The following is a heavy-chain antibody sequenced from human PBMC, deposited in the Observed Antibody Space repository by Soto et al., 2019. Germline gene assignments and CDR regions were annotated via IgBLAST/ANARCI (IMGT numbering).Heavy chain of an antibody. Sequence: PSETLSLTCTVSGGSISSENWWSWVRQAPGKGLEWIGEIYQSGSTHYTPSLKSRVTISLDKSKNQFFLKLHSVTAADTAVYYCARDAGASRYYGMDVWGQGTTVTVYS. CDR2: IYQSGST. D-gene: IGHD2-8*02. CDR3: ARDAGASRYYGMDV. CDR1: GGSISSENW. V-gene: IGHV4-4*02. J-gene: IGHJ6*02.